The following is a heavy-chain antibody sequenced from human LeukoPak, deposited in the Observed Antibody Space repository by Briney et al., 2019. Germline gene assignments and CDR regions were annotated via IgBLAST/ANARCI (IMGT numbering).Heavy chain of an antibody. Sequence: GGSLRLSCAASGFTFNNYWMSWVRQAPGKGREWVANVQQEGSERYYVDSVKGRFTISRDNAKNSVYLQMNSLRAEDTAMYYCATTLIVATAGYFLGQGTLVAVSS. CDR3: ATTLIVATAGYF. CDR1: GFTFNNYW. J-gene: IGHJ4*02. CDR2: VQQEGSER. V-gene: IGHV3-7*01. D-gene: IGHD6-13*01.